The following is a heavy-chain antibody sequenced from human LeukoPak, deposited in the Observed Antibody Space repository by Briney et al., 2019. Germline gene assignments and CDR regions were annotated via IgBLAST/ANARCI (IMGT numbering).Heavy chain of an antibody. CDR1: GFTVSTNY. D-gene: IGHD3-10*01. J-gene: IGHJ4*02. CDR3: ASILRSSSGYYFDY. V-gene: IGHV3-66*01. Sequence: GGSLRLSCAASGFTVSTNYMSWVHQAPGKGLEWVSVIYSGDTTSYADSVRGKFTISRDNSKNTLYLQMNSLRAEDTAVYYCASILRSSSGYYFDYWGQGTLVTVSS. CDR2: IYSGDTT.